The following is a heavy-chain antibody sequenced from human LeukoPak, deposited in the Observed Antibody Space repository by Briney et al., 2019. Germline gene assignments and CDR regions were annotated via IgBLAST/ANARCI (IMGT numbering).Heavy chain of an antibody. Sequence: EINHSRSTNYNPSLKSRVTISVDTSKNQFSLKLSSVTAADTAVYYCARSFRGYSYGYFDYWGQGTLVTVSS. J-gene: IGHJ4*02. CDR3: ARSFRGYSYGYFDY. V-gene: IGHV4-34*01. CDR2: INHSRST. D-gene: IGHD5-18*01.